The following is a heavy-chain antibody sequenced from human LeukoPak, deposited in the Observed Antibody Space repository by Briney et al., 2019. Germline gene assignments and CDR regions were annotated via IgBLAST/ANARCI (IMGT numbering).Heavy chain of an antibody. CDR1: GGTFSSYA. D-gene: IGHD2-2*01. CDR3: ARYVVVDGPYSYYGMDV. CDR2: IIPIFGTA. V-gene: IGHV1-69*01. Sequence: SVKVSCKASGGTFSSYAMSWVRQAPGQGLEWMGGIIPIFGTANYAQKFQGRVTITADDSTSTAYMEMSSLRSEDTAVYYCARYVVVDGPYSYYGMDVWGKGTTVTVSS. J-gene: IGHJ6*04.